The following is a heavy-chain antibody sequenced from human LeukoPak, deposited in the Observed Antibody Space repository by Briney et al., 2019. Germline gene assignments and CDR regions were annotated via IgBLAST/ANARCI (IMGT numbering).Heavy chain of an antibody. V-gene: IGHV1-2*02. Sequence: ASVKVSCKASGYTFTGYYMHWVRQAPGQGLEWMGWINPNSGGTNYAQKFQGRVAMTRDTSISTAYMELSRLRSDDTAVYYCARDLRYNWNDPYYYYYMDVWGKGTTVTVSS. J-gene: IGHJ6*03. CDR3: ARDLRYNWNDPYYYYYMDV. D-gene: IGHD1-1*01. CDR1: GYTFTGYY. CDR2: INPNSGGT.